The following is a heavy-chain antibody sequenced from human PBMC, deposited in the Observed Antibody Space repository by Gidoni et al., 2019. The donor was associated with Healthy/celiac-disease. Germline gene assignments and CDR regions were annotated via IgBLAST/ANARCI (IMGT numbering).Heavy chain of an antibody. Sequence: QLPLQASGPGLMKPSQTLSLPCTVPGGPIRSYYRSWIRQPAGKGLEWIGRIYTSGSTNYNPSLKSRVTMSVDTSKNQFSLKLSSVTAADTAVYYCARVPAADYYYYGMDVWGKGTTVTVSS. CDR3: ARVPAADYYYYGMDV. J-gene: IGHJ6*04. D-gene: IGHD2-2*01. CDR2: IYTSGST. V-gene: IGHV4-4*07. CDR1: GGPIRSYY.